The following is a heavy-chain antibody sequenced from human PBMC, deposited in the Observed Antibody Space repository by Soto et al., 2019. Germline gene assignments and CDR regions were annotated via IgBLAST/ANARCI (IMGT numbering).Heavy chain of an antibody. CDR3: AKGGYRYCSSTSCHNNFDY. Sequence: GGSLVRSGATSGFTFRSYTMSWVRQAPGKGLEWVSAISGSGGSTYYADSVKGRFTISRDNSKNTLYLQMNSLRAEDTAVYYCAKGGYRYCSSTSCHNNFDYWGQGTLVTVSS. V-gene: IGHV3-23*01. CDR1: GFTFRSYT. D-gene: IGHD2-2*01. J-gene: IGHJ4*02. CDR2: ISGSGGST.